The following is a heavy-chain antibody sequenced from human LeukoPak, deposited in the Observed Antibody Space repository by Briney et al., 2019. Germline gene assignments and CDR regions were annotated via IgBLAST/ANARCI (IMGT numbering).Heavy chain of an antibody. CDR2: IYSGGST. Sequence: GGSLRLSCAASGFTVSSNYMSWVRQAPGKGLEWVSVIYSGGSTYYADSVKRRFTISRDNSKTTLYLQMNSLRAKDTAVYYCARAGYEDLDYWGQGTLVTVSS. V-gene: IGHV3-66*02. D-gene: IGHD5-12*01. J-gene: IGHJ4*02. CDR1: GFTVSSNY. CDR3: ARAGYEDLDY.